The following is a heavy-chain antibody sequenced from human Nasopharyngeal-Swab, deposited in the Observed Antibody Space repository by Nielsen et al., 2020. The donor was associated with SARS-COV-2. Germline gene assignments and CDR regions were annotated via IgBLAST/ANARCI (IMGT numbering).Heavy chain of an antibody. CDR2: TYYGSKWYN. J-gene: IGHJ4*02. Sequence: SQTPSLTGAISGDSVPSNNVGWNWIRQSPSRGLEWLGRTYYGSKWYNHYAPSVKSRVTIKPDTSKNQFSLQMDSVIPEDSAVYYCARGFLQTGFDYWGQGTLVTVSS. CDR1: GDSVPSNNVG. D-gene: IGHD3-9*01. V-gene: IGHV6-1*01. CDR3: ARGFLQTGFDY.